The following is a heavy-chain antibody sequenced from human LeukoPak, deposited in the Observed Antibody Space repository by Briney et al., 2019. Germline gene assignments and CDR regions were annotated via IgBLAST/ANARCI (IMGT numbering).Heavy chain of an antibody. CDR2: INHSGST. CDR1: GGSFSGYY. V-gene: IGHV4-34*01. CDR3: ARGDTVTKGFDY. D-gene: IGHD4-17*01. Sequence: SETLSLTCAVYGGSFSGYYWSWIRQPPGKGLEWIGEINHSGSTNYNPSLKSRVTISVDTSKNQSSLKLGSVTAADTAVYYCARGDTVTKGFDYWGQGTLVTVSS. J-gene: IGHJ4*02.